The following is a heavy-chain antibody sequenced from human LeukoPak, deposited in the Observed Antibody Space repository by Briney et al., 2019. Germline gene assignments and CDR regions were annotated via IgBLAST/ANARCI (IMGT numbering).Heavy chain of an antibody. V-gene: IGHV1-3*01. CDR1: GYTFTSYA. Sequence: ASVKVSCKASGYTFTSYAMHWVRQAPGQRLEWMGWINAGNGNTKYSQKFQGRVTITRDTSASTAYMELSSLRSEDTAVHYCARAGYCSGGSCYQNWFDPWGQGTLVTVSS. CDR3: ARAGYCSGGSCYQNWFDP. CDR2: INAGNGNT. D-gene: IGHD2-15*01. J-gene: IGHJ5*02.